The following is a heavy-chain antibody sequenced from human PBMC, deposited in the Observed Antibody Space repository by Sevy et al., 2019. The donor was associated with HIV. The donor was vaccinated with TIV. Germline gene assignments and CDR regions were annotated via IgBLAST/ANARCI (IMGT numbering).Heavy chain of an antibody. CDR2: IYLGDSDT. Sequence: GESLKISCKGSGYSFTSYWIGWVRQMPGKGLEWMGIIYLGDSDTRYSPSFQAQVTISADKSFSTAYLQGSSLKASDTAMYYCAGSPRWKGGGWFDPWGQGTLVTVSS. CDR3: AGSPRWKGGGWFDP. CDR1: GYSFTSYW. J-gene: IGHJ5*02. V-gene: IGHV5-51*01. D-gene: IGHD1-1*01.